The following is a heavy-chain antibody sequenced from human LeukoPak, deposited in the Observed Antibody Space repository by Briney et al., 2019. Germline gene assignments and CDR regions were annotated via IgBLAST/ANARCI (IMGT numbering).Heavy chain of an antibody. J-gene: IGHJ4*02. Sequence: GGSLRLSCAASGFTLANYWMHWVRQAPGKGAVWVSRINTDGTSTDYADSVKGRFTISRDNAKNTLYLQMNNLRAEDTAVYSCARANNFDYWGQGSLVTVSS. D-gene: IGHD1/OR15-1a*01. CDR1: GFTLANYW. V-gene: IGHV3-74*01. CDR3: ARANNFDY. CDR2: INTDGTST.